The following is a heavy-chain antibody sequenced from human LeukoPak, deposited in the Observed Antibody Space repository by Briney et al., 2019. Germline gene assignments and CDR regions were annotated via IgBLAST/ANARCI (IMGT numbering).Heavy chain of an antibody. Sequence: PSETLSLTCTVSGGSISSSSYYWGWIRQPPGEGLEWIGSIYYSGSTYYNPSLKSRVTISVDTSKNQFSLKLSSVTAADTAVYYCARQDSSGWDWGQGTLVTVSS. J-gene: IGHJ4*02. CDR1: GGSISSSSYY. CDR2: IYYSGST. CDR3: ARQDSSGWD. V-gene: IGHV4-39*01. D-gene: IGHD6-19*01.